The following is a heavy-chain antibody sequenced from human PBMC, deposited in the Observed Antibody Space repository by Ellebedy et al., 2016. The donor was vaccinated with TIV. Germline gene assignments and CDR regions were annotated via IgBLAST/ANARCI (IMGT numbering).Heavy chain of an antibody. J-gene: IGHJ4*02. CDR1: GGSISSGSYY. D-gene: IGHD3-3*01. Sequence: SETLSLTXTVSGGSISSGSYYWSWIRQPPGKGLECIGYIYYNGNTNYNPSLKSRVTISVDTSKNQFSLKLSSVTAADTAVYYCARLTSGYYANFDYWGQGTLVTVSS. V-gene: IGHV4-61*01. CDR3: ARLTSGYYANFDY. CDR2: IYYNGNT.